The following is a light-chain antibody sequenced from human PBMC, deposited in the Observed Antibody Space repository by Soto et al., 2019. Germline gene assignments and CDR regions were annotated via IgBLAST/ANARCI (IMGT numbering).Light chain of an antibody. V-gene: IGKV3-11*01. Sequence: EIVLTPPGTLSLSPGERATLSCRASQSVSSYLAWYQQKPGQAPRLLIYDAYNRATGIPPRFSGSGSGTDFTLTISSLEPEDSAVYYCQQRHMWPITCGQGTRLEIK. CDR2: DAY. J-gene: IGKJ5*01. CDR3: QQRHMWPIT. CDR1: QSVSSY.